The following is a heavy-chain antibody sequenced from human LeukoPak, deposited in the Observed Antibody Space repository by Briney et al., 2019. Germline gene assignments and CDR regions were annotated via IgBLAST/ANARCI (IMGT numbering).Heavy chain of an antibody. D-gene: IGHD5-12*01. V-gene: IGHV1-2*02. CDR2: INPNSGGT. CDR3: AGKASESGYFSY. CDR1: GYTFTGYY. J-gene: IGHJ4*02. Sequence: GSVKESCKASGYTFTGYYMHWVRQAPGQGLEWMGWINPNSGGTNYAQKFQGRVTMTRDTSISTAYMELSGLRSDDMAVYFCAGKASESGYFSYWGQGTLVTVSS.